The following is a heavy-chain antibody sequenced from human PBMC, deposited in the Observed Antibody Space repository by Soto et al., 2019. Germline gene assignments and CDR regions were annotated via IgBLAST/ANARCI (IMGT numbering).Heavy chain of an antibody. D-gene: IGHD3-9*01. J-gene: IGHJ4*02. V-gene: IGHV1-18*01. CDR1: GYTFTSYG. CDR2: ISAYNGNT. CDR3: ARDRYDILTGYYSFPHDY. Sequence: GASVKVSCKASGYTFTSYGISWVRQAPGQGLEWMGWISAYNGNTNYAQKLQGRVTMTTDTSTSTAYMKLRSLRSDDTAVYYCARDRYDILTGYYSFPHDYWGQGTLVTV.